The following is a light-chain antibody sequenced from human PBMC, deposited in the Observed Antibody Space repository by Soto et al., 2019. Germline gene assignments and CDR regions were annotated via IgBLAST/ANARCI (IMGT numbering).Light chain of an antibody. CDR1: QSVSNNY. CDR2: GAS. J-gene: IGKJ1*01. CDR3: QQYGSSGT. V-gene: IGKV3-20*01. Sequence: EIVLTQSPGTLSLSPGERATLSCRASQSVSNNYLAWYQQKPGQAPRLLIYGASNRATGIPDRLSGSGSGTDFTLPIRRLEPEDFAVYYCQQYGSSGTFGQGTKVDI.